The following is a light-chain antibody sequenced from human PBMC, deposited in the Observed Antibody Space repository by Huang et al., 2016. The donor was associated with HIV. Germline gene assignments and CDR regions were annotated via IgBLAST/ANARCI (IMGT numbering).Light chain of an antibody. V-gene: IGKV4-1*01. CDR3: QQYYSTPPVT. J-gene: IGKJ3*01. Sequence: DIVMTQSPDSLAVSLGEGATINCKSSQSVLYSSNNKNDLAWYQQKPGQPPKRPIYWAATRESGVPDRFSGSGSGTDFTLTISSLQAEDVAVYYCQQYYSTPPVTFGPGTKVDIK. CDR2: WAA. CDR1: QSVLYSSNNKND.